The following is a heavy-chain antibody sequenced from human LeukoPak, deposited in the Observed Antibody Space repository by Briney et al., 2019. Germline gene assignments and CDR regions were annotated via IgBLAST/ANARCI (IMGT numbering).Heavy chain of an antibody. Sequence: GGSLRLSCAASGFTFSTYSMTWVRRAPGKGLEWVSSISSSSSSIYYADSVKGRFTISRDNAKNSLYLQMNSLRDEDTAVYYCERVFPLSGYWYYMDVWGKGTTVSVSS. J-gene: IGHJ6*03. D-gene: IGHD3-22*01. CDR2: ISSSSSSI. V-gene: IGHV3-48*02. CDR1: GFTFSTYS. CDR3: ERVFPLSGYWYYMDV.